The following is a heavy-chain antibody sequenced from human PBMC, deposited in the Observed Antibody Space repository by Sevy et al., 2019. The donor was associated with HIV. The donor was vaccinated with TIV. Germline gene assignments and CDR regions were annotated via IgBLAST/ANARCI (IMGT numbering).Heavy chain of an antibody. CDR2: ISSSGSII. CDR1: GFTFRSYE. Sequence: QLGGSLRLSCEASGFTFRSYEMNWVRQAPGKGLEWVSYISSSGSIIYYADSVKGRFTISRDNAKNSLYMQMNSVRAEDTAVYYCARVDANYDKGFDPWGQGTLVTVSS. CDR3: ARVDANYDKGFDP. J-gene: IGHJ5*02. V-gene: IGHV3-48*03. D-gene: IGHD3-22*01.